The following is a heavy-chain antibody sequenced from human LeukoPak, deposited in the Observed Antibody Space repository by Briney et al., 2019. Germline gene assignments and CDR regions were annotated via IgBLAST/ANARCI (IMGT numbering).Heavy chain of an antibody. V-gene: IGHV4-34*01. CDR3: APRPYCSSTSCYEYS. J-gene: IGHJ4*02. D-gene: IGHD2-2*01. CDR2: INHSGST. CDR1: GGSFSGYY. Sequence: PSETLSLTCAVYGGSFSGYYWSWIRQPPGKGLYWIGEINHSGSTNYNPSLKSRVTISVDTSKNQFSLKLSSVPAADTAVYYCAPRPYCSSTSCYEYSWGQGTLVTVSS.